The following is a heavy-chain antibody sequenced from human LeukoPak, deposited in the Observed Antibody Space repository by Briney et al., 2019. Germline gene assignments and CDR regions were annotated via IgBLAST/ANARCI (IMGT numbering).Heavy chain of an antibody. CDR1: GGSISSSSYY. D-gene: IGHD2-15*01. Sequence: SETLSLTCTVSGGSISSSSYYWGWIRQPPGMGLEWIGSIYYSGSTYYNPSLKSRVTISVDTSKNQFSLKLSSVTAADTAVYYCARASGGYYLFDYWGQGTLVTVSS. CDR3: ARASGGYYLFDY. V-gene: IGHV4-39*07. J-gene: IGHJ4*02. CDR2: IYYSGST.